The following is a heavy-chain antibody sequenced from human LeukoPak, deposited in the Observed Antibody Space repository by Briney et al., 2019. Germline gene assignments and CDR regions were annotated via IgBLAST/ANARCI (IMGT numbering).Heavy chain of an antibody. CDR1: GFTFSSYA. J-gene: IGHJ5*02. CDR3: AKGKEGSSGWLNWFDP. Sequence: PGGSLRLSCAASGFTFSSYAMSWVRQAPGKGLECVSAISGSGGSTYYADSVKGRFTISRDNSKNTLYLQMNSLRAEDTAVYYCAKGKEGSSGWLNWFDPWGQGTLVTVSS. D-gene: IGHD6-19*01. CDR2: ISGSGGST. V-gene: IGHV3-23*01.